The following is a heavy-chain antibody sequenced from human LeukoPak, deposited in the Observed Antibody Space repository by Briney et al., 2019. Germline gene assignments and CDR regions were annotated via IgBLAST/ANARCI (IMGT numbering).Heavy chain of an antibody. CDR3: ARSSGEQNIDFDY. D-gene: IGHD2/OR15-2a*01. CDR1: GYTFTSYA. V-gene: IGHV7-4-1*02. J-gene: IGHJ4*02. CDR2: IDANTGNP. Sequence: ASVKVSCKASGYTFTSYAINWVRQAPGQGLEWMAWIDANTGNPTYSQGFTGRFVFSLDTSVSTAYLQISSLKAEDTAMYYCARSSGEQNIDFDYWGQGTLVTVSS.